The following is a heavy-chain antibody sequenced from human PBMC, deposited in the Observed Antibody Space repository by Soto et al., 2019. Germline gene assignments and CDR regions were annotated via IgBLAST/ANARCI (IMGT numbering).Heavy chain of an antibody. D-gene: IGHD1-26*01. V-gene: IGHV3-74*01. CDR2: ISPDGSTT. J-gene: IGHJ4*02. CDR3: TRVISGSSGLFDY. Sequence: EVQLVEAGGDLVQPGGSLRLSCVASGFTISNYWMHWVRQAPGKGLIWVSRISPDGSTTNYADSVKGRFTISRDNAKNTLSLQMDSLRAEDTALYYCTRVISGSSGLFDYWGQGTLVTVSS. CDR1: GFTISNYW.